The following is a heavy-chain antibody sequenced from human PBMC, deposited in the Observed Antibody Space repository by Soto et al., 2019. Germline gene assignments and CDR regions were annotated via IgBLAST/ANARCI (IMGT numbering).Heavy chain of an antibody. J-gene: IGHJ4*02. Sequence: EVQLLESGGGLVQPGGSLRLSCAASGFTFSSYAMSWVRQAPGKGLEWVSAISGSGGSTYYADSVTGRFTISRDNSKNTLYLQMNSLRAEDTAVYYCSKDHEKGGVCYDYWGQGTMVTVS. CDR1: GFTFSSYA. CDR3: SKDHEKGGVCYDY. V-gene: IGHV3-23*01. CDR2: ISGSGGST. D-gene: IGHD2-8*01.